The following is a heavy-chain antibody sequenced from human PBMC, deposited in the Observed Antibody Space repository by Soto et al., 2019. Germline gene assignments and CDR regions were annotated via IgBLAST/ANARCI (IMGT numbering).Heavy chain of an antibody. CDR3: AREMGYYDSSGYYGAFDI. CDR2: INPNSGGT. V-gene: IGHV1-2*04. CDR1: GYTLTGYY. D-gene: IGHD3-22*01. J-gene: IGHJ3*02. Sequence: ASVKVSCKASGYTLTGYYMHWVRQAPGQGLEWMGWINPNSGGTNYAQKFQGWVTMTTDTSTSTAYMELSSLRSDDTAVYYCAREMGYYDSSGYYGAFDIWGQGTMVTVSS.